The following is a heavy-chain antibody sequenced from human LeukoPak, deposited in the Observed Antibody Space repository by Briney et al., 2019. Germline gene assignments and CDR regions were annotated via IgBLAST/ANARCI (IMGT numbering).Heavy chain of an antibody. Sequence: GESLKISCKGSGYRFTSYWIGWVRQMPGKGLEWMGIIYPGDSDTRYSPSFQGQVTISADKSISTAYLQWSSLKASDTAMYYCAGWPDSTNATEYFQHWGQGTLVTVSS. CDR2: IYPGDSDT. D-gene: IGHD2-2*01. V-gene: IGHV5-51*01. CDR3: AGWPDSTNATEYFQH. J-gene: IGHJ1*01. CDR1: GYRFTSYW.